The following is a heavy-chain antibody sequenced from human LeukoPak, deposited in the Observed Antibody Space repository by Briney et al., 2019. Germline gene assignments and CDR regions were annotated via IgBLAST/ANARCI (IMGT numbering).Heavy chain of an antibody. D-gene: IGHD3-22*01. CDR1: GVSISSCSYY. V-gene: IGHV4-31*03. J-gene: IGHJ4*02. CDR3: ARGGSYYYDSSGYYFSDY. CDR2: IYYSGST. Sequence: SETLSLTCTVSGVSISSCSYYWTWIRQHPGKGLEWIGYIYYSGSTYYNPSLKGRVTISVDTSKNHFSLRLSSVTAADTAVYYCARGGSYYYDSSGYYFSDYWGPGTLVTVSS.